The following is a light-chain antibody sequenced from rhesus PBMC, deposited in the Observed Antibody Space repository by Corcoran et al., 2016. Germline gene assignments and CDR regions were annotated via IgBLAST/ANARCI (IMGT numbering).Light chain of an antibody. J-gene: IGLJ1*01. CDR3: CSYTTSTTYI. Sequence: QADPTQPPSVSGSPGQSVTISCTGTSSDVGGYNYVSWYQQHPGKAPKLILYGVSKRPSGVSDRFSGSKSGNTASLTISGLQTEDEADYYCCSYTTSTTYIFGGGTRLTVL. CDR1: SSDVGGYNY. CDR2: GVS. V-gene: IGLV2S7*01.